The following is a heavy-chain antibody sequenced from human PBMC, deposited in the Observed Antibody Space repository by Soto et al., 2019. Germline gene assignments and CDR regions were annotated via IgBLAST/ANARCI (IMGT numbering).Heavy chain of an antibody. Sequence: ASVKVSCKASGYTFAGYSIHWVRQDPGQGLEWMGWIKPNSGGTNFAQKFQGRVTLTGDTSISTAYMEMSGLRSDDTALYYCARGFYGSEYYAMDVWGQGTTVTVSS. CDR1: GYTFAGYS. V-gene: IGHV1-2*02. D-gene: IGHD3-10*01. CDR3: ARGFYGSEYYAMDV. CDR2: IKPNSGGT. J-gene: IGHJ6*02.